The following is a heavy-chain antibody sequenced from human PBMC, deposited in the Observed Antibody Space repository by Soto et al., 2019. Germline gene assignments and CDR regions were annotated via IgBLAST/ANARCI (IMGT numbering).Heavy chain of an antibody. V-gene: IGHV4-61*01. D-gene: IGHD6-13*01. CDR3: ARHRHSSSWLYS. Sequence: SETLSVTCTVSCDSVSSCTYYWSWIRQPPGKRPEWIGYIYFIGAPNYNPSLKSRATISRDTSKNQFSLRLKSVPAADTAVYYCARHRHSSSWLYSWGQGTLVTVSS. CDR1: CDSVSSCTYY. J-gene: IGHJ5*01. CDR2: IYFIGAP.